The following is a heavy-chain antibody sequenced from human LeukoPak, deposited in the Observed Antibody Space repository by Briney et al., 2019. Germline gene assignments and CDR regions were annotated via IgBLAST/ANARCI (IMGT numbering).Heavy chain of an antibody. V-gene: IGHV1-69*13. J-gene: IGHJ6*02. CDR3: AREETIFGVVIAPAYYYYGMDV. Sequence: GASVKVSCKASGGTFISYAISWVRQAPGQGLEWLGGIIPIFGTANYAQKFQGRVTITADESTSTAYMELSSLRSEDTAVYYCAREETIFGVVIAPAYYYYGMDVWGQGTTVTVSS. CDR1: GGTFISYA. CDR2: IIPIFGTA. D-gene: IGHD3-3*01.